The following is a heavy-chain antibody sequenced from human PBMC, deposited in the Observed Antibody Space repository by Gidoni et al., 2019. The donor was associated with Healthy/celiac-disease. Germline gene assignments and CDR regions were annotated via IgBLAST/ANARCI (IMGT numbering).Heavy chain of an antibody. Sequence: SSYGMHWVRQAPGKGLEWVAVIWYDGSNKYYADSVKGRFTISRDNSKNTLYLQMNSLRAEDTAVYYCASERRFRYSSSWYDYWGQGTLVTVSS. J-gene: IGHJ4*02. CDR1: SSYG. CDR3: ASERRFRYSSSWYDY. CDR2: IWYDGSNK. V-gene: IGHV3-33*01. D-gene: IGHD6-13*01.